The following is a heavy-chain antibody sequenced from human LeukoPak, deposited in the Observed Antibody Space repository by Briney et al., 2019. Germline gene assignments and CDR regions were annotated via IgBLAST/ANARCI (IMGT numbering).Heavy chain of an antibody. D-gene: IGHD6-13*01. V-gene: IGHV3-11*04. CDR2: ISSTGSTI. J-gene: IGHJ5*02. CDR1: GFTFSDHY. CDR3: ASTKRGYWFDP. Sequence: GSLRLSCAASGFTFSDHYMSWIGQAPGKGLEWVSYISSTGSTIYYADSVKGRFTISRDNAKNSLYLQMNSLRAEDTAVYYCASTKRGYWFDPWGQGTLVTVSS.